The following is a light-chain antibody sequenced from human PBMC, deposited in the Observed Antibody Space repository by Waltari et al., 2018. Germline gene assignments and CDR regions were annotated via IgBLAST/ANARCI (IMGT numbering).Light chain of an antibody. V-gene: IGKV1-17*03. Sequence: DIQMTHSPSPMSAAVGDGVTITCRASQGISNYLAWFQQKQGEVPKRLIYAASSLQSGVPSRFSSSGSGTEFTLTISSLQPEDFATYYCLQHNSFPITFGQGTRLDIK. CDR2: AAS. J-gene: IGKJ5*01. CDR3: LQHNSFPIT. CDR1: QGISNY.